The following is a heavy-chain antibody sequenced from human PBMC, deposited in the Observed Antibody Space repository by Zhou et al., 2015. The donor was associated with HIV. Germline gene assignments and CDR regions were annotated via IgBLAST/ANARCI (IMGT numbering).Heavy chain of an antibody. D-gene: IGHD3-10*01. CDR2: ISYDGRET. V-gene: IGHV3-30*04. CDR1: GFTFSSYP. J-gene: IGHJ5*02. CDR3: ADSGSYIP. Sequence: QVQLVESGGGLFQPGRSLRLSCAASGFTFSSYPMTWVRQAPGKGLEWVAVISYDGRETDYADSVKGRLTIFRDSSKNTLYLQMNSLKTEDTAVYYCADSGSYIPWGQGTLVTVSS.